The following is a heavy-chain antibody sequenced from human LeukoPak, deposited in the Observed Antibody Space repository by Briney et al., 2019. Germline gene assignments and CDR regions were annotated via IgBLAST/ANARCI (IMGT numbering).Heavy chain of an antibody. J-gene: IGHJ3*02. V-gene: IGHV3-9*01. Sequence: GRSLSLSCAASGFTFNDYAMHWVRQAPGKGLEWVSGISWNSGRIVYADSVKGRFTISRDNAKSSLYLQMNSLRVEDTALYYCAKDFYRLGEFDAFDNWGQGTMVTVCS. CDR1: GFTFNDYA. CDR2: ISWNSGRI. CDR3: AKDFYRLGEFDAFDN. D-gene: IGHD3-16*01.